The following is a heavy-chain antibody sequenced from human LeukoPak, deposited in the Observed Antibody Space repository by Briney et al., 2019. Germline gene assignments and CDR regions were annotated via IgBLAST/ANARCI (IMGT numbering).Heavy chain of an antibody. Sequence: PGGSLRLSCAASGFTFSSYAMSWVRQAPGKGLEWVSAISGSGGSTYYADSVKGRFTISRDNSKSTLYLQMNSLRAEDTAVYYCAKDSRRYCSGGSCYSGYYWGQGTLVTVSS. CDR2: ISGSGGST. D-gene: IGHD2-15*01. CDR3: AKDSRRYCSGGSCYSGYY. V-gene: IGHV3-23*01. CDR1: GFTFSSYA. J-gene: IGHJ4*02.